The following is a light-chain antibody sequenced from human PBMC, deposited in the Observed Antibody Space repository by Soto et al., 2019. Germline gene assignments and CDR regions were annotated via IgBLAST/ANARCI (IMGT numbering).Light chain of an antibody. Sequence: EIVMTQSPATLSVSPGERATLSCRASQSISSNLAWYQQKPGQAPRLLIYGASTRATGIPARFSGSGSGTEFTLTISSLQSEDFGVYYCQQYGTSPRTFGQGTRV. CDR1: QSISSN. CDR2: GAS. V-gene: IGKV3D-15*02. CDR3: QQYGTSPRT. J-gene: IGKJ1*01.